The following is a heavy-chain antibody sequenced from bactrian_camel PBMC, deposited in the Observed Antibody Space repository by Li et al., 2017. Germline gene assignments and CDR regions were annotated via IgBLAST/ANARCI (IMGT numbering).Heavy chain of an antibody. V-gene: IGHV3S55*01. CDR2: IDYTGTT. J-gene: IGHJ4*01. CDR3: ARRVCWVGTEYNN. D-gene: IGHD1*01. CDR1: GRTYEKHC. Sequence: HVQLVESGGGSVQAGGSLRLSCTISGRTYEKHCMGWFRQAPGKEREGLASIDYTGTTILAKSVEGRFTISFDNAKNILYLQMDNLQPEDTAMYFCARRVCWVGTEYNNWGQGTQVTVS.